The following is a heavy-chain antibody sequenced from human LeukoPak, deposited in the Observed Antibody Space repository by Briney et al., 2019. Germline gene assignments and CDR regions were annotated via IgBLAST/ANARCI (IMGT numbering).Heavy chain of an antibody. D-gene: IGHD3-3*01. CDR1: GGSFSGYY. V-gene: IGHV4-34*01. CDR3: ARGQDFWSGYPFDY. CDR2: INHRGST. Sequence: SETLSLTCAAYGGSFSGYYWTWIRQPPGKGLEWIGEINHRGSTKYNPSLKSRVTISVDTSKNQFSLKVCSVTAADTAVYYCARGQDFWSGYPFDYWGQGILVTVSS. J-gene: IGHJ4*02.